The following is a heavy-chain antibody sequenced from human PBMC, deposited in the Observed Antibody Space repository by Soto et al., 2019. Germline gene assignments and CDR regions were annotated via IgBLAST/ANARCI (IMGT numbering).Heavy chain of an antibody. CDR1: GFSFNNYA. D-gene: IGHD4-17*01. CDR3: AKESLPEHYGDTLFDY. J-gene: IGHJ4*02. CDR2: FSAGGRA. V-gene: IGHV3-23*01. Sequence: EVQLLESGGALDRPGGSLRLSCAASGFSFNNYALSWVRQAPGKGLEWVSTFSAGGRAYYAASMQGRFTIARDSSQDTVHLQISDLRPEDTAVYYCAKESLPEHYGDTLFDYWGQGTRVTVSS.